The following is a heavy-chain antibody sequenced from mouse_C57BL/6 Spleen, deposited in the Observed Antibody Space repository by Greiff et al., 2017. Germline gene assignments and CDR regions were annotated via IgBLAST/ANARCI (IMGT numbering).Heavy chain of an antibody. V-gene: IGHV1-54*01. CDR1: GYAFTNYL. CDR3: ARTAPLEKMDY. J-gene: IGHJ2*01. Sequence: QVQLQQSGAELVRPGTSVKVSCKASGYAFTNYLIEWVKQRPGQGLEWIGVINPGSGGTNYNEKFKGKATLTADKSSSTAYMQLSSLTSEDSAVYFCARTAPLEKMDYWGQGTTLTVSS. CDR2: INPGSGGT. D-gene: IGHD1-2*01.